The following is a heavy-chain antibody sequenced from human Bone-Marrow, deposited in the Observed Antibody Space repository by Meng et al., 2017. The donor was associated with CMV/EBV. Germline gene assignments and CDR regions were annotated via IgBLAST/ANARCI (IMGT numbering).Heavy chain of an antibody. CDR3: ARDDRVHGFDP. CDR1: GGSSRSYY. Sequence: LTCTVPGGSSRSYYGSWIRQPAGKGLEWIGRIYTSGSTNYNPSLKSRVTMSVDTSKNQFSLKLSSVTAADTAVYYCARDDRVHGFDPWGQGTLVTVSS. D-gene: IGHD1-14*01. J-gene: IGHJ5*02. V-gene: IGHV4-4*07. CDR2: IYTSGST.